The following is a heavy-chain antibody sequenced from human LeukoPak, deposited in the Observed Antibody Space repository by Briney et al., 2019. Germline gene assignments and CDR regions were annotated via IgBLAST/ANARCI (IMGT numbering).Heavy chain of an antibody. D-gene: IGHD4-17*01. CDR3: ARDVPQRTYYGVAEYYFDY. CDR2: INHSGST. CDR1: GGSFSGYY. V-gene: IGHV4-34*01. Sequence: PSETLSLTCAVYGGSFSGYYWSWIRQPPGKGLEWIGEINHSGSTNYNPSLKSRVTISVDTSKNQFSLKLSSVTAADTAVYYCARDVPQRTYYGVAEYYFDYWGQGTLVAVSS. J-gene: IGHJ4*02.